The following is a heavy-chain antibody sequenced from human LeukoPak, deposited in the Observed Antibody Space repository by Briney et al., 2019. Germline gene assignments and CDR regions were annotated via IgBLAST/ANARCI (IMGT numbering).Heavy chain of an antibody. CDR3: TKDISSSGYCYSDY. J-gene: IGHJ4*02. D-gene: IGHD3-22*01. Sequence: GRSLRLSCVASGFTFYDYAMHWVRQAPGKGLEWVSGISWNSGSIGYADSVKGRFTISRDNAKNSLYLQMNSLRAEDTALYYCTKDISSSGYCYSDYWGQGTLVTVSS. CDR2: ISWNSGSI. V-gene: IGHV3-9*01. CDR1: GFTFYDYA.